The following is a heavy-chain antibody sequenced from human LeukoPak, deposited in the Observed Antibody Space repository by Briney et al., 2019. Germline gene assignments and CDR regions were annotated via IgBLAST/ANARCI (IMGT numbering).Heavy chain of an antibody. J-gene: IGHJ4*02. CDR2: ISRSGSSI. V-gene: IGHV3-11*01. Sequence: GGSLRLSCAASGFTFSDYYMSWIRQAPGKGLEWLSYISRSGSSIHYADSVKGRFTISRDNAKNLLYLQMNSLRVEDTAVYYCARDFRDRSMPIEYWGQGTLVSVSS. CDR1: GFTFSDYY. CDR3: ARDFRDRSMPIEY. D-gene: IGHD2/OR15-2a*01.